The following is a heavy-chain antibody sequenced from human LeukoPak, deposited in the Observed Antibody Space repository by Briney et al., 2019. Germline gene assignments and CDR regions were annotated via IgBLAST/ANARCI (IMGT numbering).Heavy chain of an antibody. J-gene: IGHJ4*02. CDR3: AKKGTTAAAPYHFDY. D-gene: IGHD6-13*01. CDR1: GFTFSSYG. Sequence: PGRSLRLSCAASGFTFSSYGMYWVRQAPGKGLEWVAVISYDGSNKYYADSVKGRFTISRDNSKNTVYLQMNSLRAEDTALYYCAKKGTTAAAPYHFDYWGQGTLVTVSS. V-gene: IGHV3-30*18. CDR2: ISYDGSNK.